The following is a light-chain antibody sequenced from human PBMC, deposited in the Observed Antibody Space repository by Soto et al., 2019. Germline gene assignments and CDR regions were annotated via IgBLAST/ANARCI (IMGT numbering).Light chain of an antibody. Sequence: EIQMTQSPSTLSATIGDRVTITCRASQGISSYLAWYQQKPGKAPKLLIYAASTLQSGVPSRFSGSGSGTEFTLTISSLQHDDFATYYCQQYNSYPWTFGQGTKVEI. CDR1: QGISSY. J-gene: IGKJ1*01. V-gene: IGKV1-9*01. CDR2: AAS. CDR3: QQYNSYPWT.